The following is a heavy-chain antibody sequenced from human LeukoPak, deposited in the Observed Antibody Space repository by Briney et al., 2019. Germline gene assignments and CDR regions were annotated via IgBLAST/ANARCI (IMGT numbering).Heavy chain of an antibody. CDR1: GFSFRSYS. Sequence: PGGSLRLSCAASGFSFRSYSMDWVRQAPGKGLEWVSSITGSSSYISYADSVKGRFTISRDNAENSLFLQMNSLRPEDTAVYYCAKVGVRTMVRGVILGYMDVWGKGTTVTVSS. CDR2: ITGSSSYI. V-gene: IGHV3-21*01. D-gene: IGHD3-10*01. CDR3: AKVGVRTMVRGVILGYMDV. J-gene: IGHJ6*03.